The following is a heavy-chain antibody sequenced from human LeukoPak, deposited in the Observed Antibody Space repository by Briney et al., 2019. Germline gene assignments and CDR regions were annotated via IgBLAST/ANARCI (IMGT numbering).Heavy chain of an antibody. J-gene: IGHJ5*02. CDR1: GFTLSSYA. D-gene: IGHD6-13*01. CDR2: ISGSGGSS. V-gene: IGHV3-23*01. CDR3: AKRPGSSWAWFDP. Sequence: GGSLRLSCAASGFTLSSYAMSWVRQAPGKGLEWVSAISGSGGSSYYADSVKGRFTISRDNSKNTLYLQMNSLRAEDTAVYYCAKRPGSSWAWFDPWGQGTLVTVSS.